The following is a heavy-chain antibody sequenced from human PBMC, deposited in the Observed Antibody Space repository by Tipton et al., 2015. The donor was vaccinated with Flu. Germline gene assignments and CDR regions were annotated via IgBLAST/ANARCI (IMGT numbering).Heavy chain of an antibody. CDR3: ARGGGITEIDY. V-gene: IGHV3-64*01. Sequence: SLRLSCAASGFTFSRYTMHWVRQAPGKGLEYVSGASYMGGITYYANSVEGRFAISRDNSKNALYLQMGSLRPEDMGLYYCARGGGITEIDYWGQGTLVTVSS. CDR2: ASYMGGIT. CDR1: GFTFSRYT. J-gene: IGHJ4*02. D-gene: IGHD3-16*01.